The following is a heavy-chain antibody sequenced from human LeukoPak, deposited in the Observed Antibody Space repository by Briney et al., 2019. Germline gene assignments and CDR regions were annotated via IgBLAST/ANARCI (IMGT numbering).Heavy chain of an antibody. CDR2: ISGSGGST. CDR1: GFTVSSNY. J-gene: IGHJ4*02. CDR3: AKDRGGRPNPNPMIVVVITTFGFDY. D-gene: IGHD3-22*01. V-gene: IGHV3-23*01. Sequence: PGGSLRLSCAASGFTVSSNYMSWVRQAPGKGLEWVSAISGSGGSTYYADSVKGRFTISRDNSKNTLYLQMNSLRAEDTAVYYCAKDRGGRPNPNPMIVVVITTFGFDYWGQGTLVTVSS.